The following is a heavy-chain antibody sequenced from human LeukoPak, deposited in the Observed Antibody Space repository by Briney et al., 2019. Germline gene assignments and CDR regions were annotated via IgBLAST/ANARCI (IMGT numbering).Heavy chain of an antibody. CDR2: LYSDTNT. CDR1: GFTVSSTY. V-gene: IGHV3-53*01. Sequence: PGGSLRLSCVASGFTVSSTYMSWVRQPPGKGLEWVSVLYSDTNTKFADSVKGRFTISRDNSKNTLYLQMNSLRAEDTAVYYCAKDGGYEVDHWGQGTLVTVSS. CDR3: AKDGGYEVDH. J-gene: IGHJ4*02. D-gene: IGHD3-16*01.